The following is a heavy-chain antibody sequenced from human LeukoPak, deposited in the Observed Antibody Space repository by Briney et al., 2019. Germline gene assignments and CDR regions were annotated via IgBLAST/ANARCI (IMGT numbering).Heavy chain of an antibody. CDR2: VNPDNGNT. Sequence: ASVKVSCKAAGYSFTTFHMNWVRQAPGQGPEWTGWVNPDNGNTGFAQKFQGRVTITQNSSVTTVYMELSSLTSEDTAVYYCARRGLVAGIYDLVYGFDLWGQGTMVTVSS. J-gene: IGHJ3*01. D-gene: IGHD3/OR15-3a*01. CDR3: ARRGLVAGIYDLVYGFDL. CDR1: GYSFTTFH. V-gene: IGHV1-8*03.